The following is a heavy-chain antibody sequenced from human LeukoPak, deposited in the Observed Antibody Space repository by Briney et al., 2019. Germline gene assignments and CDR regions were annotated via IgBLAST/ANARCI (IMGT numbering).Heavy chain of an antibody. Sequence: PGGSLRLSCAGSGFTFSSSAMNWVRQVPGKGLEWVSPIDYDSSHIYYAASVRGQFSISRDNANNSLYLQMNSLRAEDTAVYYCARDKIEGPTKLDYWGQGILVTVSS. V-gene: IGHV3-21*01. CDR3: ARDKIEGPTKLDY. J-gene: IGHJ4*02. CDR1: GFTFSSSA. D-gene: IGHD1-1*01. CDR2: IDYDSSHI.